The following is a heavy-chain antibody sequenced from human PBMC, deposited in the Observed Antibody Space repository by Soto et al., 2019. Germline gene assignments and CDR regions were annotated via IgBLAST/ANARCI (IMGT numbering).Heavy chain of an antibody. D-gene: IGHD2-2*02. CDR2: ISSSRGSTK. CDR1: GFTVSTNY. J-gene: IGHJ6*02. CDR3: ANIPRRYYYYGMDV. V-gene: IGHV3-48*01. Sequence: PGGSLRLSCAASGFTVSTNYMNWVRQAPGKGLEWLSYISSSRGSTKYYADSVKGRFTTSRDNSKNTLYLQMNSLRAEDTAVYYCANIPRRYYYYGMDVWGQGTTVTVSS.